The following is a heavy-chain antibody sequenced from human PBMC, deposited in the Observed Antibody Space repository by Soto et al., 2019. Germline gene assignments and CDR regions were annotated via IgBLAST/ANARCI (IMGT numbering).Heavy chain of an antibody. Sequence: EVQLVESGGGLVKPGGSLRLSCAASGFTFSNAWMSWVRQAPGKGLEWVGRINSDGSSTSYADSVKGRFTISRDNAKNTLYLQMNSLRAEDTAVYYCARKNSNYLSNWFDPWGQGTLVTVSS. D-gene: IGHD4-4*01. CDR3: ARKNSNYLSNWFDP. J-gene: IGHJ5*02. CDR2: INSDGSST. CDR1: GFTFSNAW. V-gene: IGHV3-74*02.